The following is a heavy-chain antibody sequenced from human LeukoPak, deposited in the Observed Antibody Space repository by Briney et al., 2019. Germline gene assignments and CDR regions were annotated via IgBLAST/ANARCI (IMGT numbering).Heavy chain of an antibody. CDR3: AREASSMVRGVIITIFDY. Sequence: SETLSLTCTVSGGSISSYYWSWIRRPPGKGLEWIGYIYYSGSTNYNPSLKSRVTISVDTSKNQFSLKLSSVTAADTAVYYCAREASSMVRGVIITIFDYWGQGTLVTVSS. D-gene: IGHD3-10*01. J-gene: IGHJ4*02. V-gene: IGHV4-59*01. CDR2: IYYSGST. CDR1: GGSISSYY.